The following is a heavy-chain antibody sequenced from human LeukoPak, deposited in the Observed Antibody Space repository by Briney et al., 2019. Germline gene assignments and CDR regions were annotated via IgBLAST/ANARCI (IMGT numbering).Heavy chain of an antibody. CDR2: ISYSGST. D-gene: IGHD5-24*01. CDR3: ARRINGYNDNYFDR. Sequence: SETLSLTCSVSGGSISSSSYYWDWIRQPPGKGLEWIGSISYSGSTVYNPSLKSRATIFIDTSKKQFSLELNSVTAADTALYYCARRINGYNDNYFDRWGQGTPVTVSS. CDR1: GGSISSSSYY. V-gene: IGHV4-39*01. J-gene: IGHJ4*02.